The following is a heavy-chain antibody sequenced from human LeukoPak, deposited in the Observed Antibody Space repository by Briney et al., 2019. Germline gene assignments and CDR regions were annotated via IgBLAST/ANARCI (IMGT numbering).Heavy chain of an antibody. CDR2: INPDTGDP. Sequence: ASVKVSCKASGYIFSGYYMHWVRQAPGQGLEWVGRINPDTGDPNYARKFRGWVTITTDTSVSSGYMELSRLKSDDTAVYYCVTGDYFDYWGQGTLVIVSS. CDR1: GYIFSGYY. J-gene: IGHJ4*02. V-gene: IGHV1-2*04. CDR3: VTGDYFDY.